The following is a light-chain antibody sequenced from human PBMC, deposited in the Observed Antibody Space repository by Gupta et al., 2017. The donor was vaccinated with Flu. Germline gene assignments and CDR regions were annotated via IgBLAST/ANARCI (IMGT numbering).Light chain of an antibody. V-gene: IGLV3-19*01. CDR3: NSRDSTDIHQAV. J-gene: IGLJ3*02. Sequence: SSELTQPPAVSVALGQTVRLTCHGDSLGSSYEDWYQQKPGQAPVLIISDKNIRPSGIPVRFSGSSSGNTASLTITGAQAEDEADYYCNSRDSTDIHQAVFGGGTKLTVL. CDR1: SLGSSY. CDR2: DKN.